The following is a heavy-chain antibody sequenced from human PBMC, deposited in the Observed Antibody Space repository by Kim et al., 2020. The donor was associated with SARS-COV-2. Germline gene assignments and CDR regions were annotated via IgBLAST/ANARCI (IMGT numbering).Heavy chain of an antibody. CDR3: ARGRPMDV. CDR2: GTT. Sequence: GTTGYPTKFQGRVTMTRDTSTSTVYMELSSLRSEDTAMYYCARGRPMDVWGKGTTVTVSS. V-gene: IGHV1-46*01. J-gene: IGHJ6*03.